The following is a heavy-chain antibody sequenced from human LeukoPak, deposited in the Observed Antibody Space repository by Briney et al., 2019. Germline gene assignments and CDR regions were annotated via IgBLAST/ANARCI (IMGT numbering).Heavy chain of an antibody. CDR2: VNNDGGST. CDR1: GFTFSSHW. D-gene: IGHD4/OR15-4a*01. Sequence: GGSLRLSCAASGFTFSSHWMHWARQAPGKGLVWVSRVNNDGGSTVYADSVKGRFTISRDKAKNTLYLQMNRLRAEDKAVYYCARGLWGPDYWGQGTLVTVSS. V-gene: IGHV3-74*01. J-gene: IGHJ4*02. CDR3: ARGLWGPDY.